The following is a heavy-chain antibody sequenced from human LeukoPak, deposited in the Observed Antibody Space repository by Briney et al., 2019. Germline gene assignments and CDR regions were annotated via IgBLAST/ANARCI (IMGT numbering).Heavy chain of an antibody. Sequence: ASVKVSCKASGYTFTDSYIHWLRQAPAQGLEWMGGTNPTSGGTNYAYKFQGRVTMTMDTSISTAYMELSSLRSDDTAVYYCARGRGFDIWGQGTMVTVSS. CDR3: ARGRGFDI. V-gene: IGHV1-2*07. CDR2: TNPTSGGT. J-gene: IGHJ3*02. CDR1: GYTFTDSY.